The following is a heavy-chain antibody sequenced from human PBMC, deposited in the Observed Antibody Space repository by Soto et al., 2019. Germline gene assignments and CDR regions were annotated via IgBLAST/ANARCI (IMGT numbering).Heavy chain of an antibody. J-gene: IGHJ3*02. D-gene: IGHD3-22*01. CDR2: ISSSGSTI. Sequence: EVQLVESGGGLVQPGGSLRLSCAASGFTFSSYEMNWVRQAPGKGLEWVSYISSSGSTIYYADSVKGRFTISRDNAKNSLYLQMNSLRAEDTAVYYCARGLQIVVAFDIWGQGTIVTVSS. V-gene: IGHV3-48*03. CDR1: GFTFSSYE. CDR3: ARGLQIVVAFDI.